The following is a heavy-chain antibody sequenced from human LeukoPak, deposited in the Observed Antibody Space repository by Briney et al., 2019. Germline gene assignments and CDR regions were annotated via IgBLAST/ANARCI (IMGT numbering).Heavy chain of an antibody. CDR1: GFTFSSYA. Sequence: PGGSLGLSCAASGFTFSSYAMSWVRQAPEKGLEWVSAISGSGGATYYADSVKGRFTISRDNSKNTLYLQMNSLRVEDTAVYYCAKSGYCSSTSCPFDYWGQGTLVTVSS. CDR3: AKSGYCSSTSCPFDY. CDR2: ISGSGGAT. J-gene: IGHJ4*02. D-gene: IGHD2-2*01. V-gene: IGHV3-23*01.